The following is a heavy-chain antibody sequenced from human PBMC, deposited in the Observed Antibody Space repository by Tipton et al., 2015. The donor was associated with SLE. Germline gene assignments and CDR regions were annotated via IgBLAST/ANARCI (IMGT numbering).Heavy chain of an antibody. D-gene: IGHD1-26*01. V-gene: IGHV4-38-2*02. Sequence: TLSLTCTVSGYSISSGYYWGWIRQPPGKGLEWIGSIYHSGSTYYNPSLKSRVTISVDTSKNQFSLKLSSVTAADTAVYYCARSLYSGGYQYYFDYWGQGTLVTVSS. J-gene: IGHJ4*02. CDR1: GYSISSGYY. CDR2: IYHSGST. CDR3: ARSLYSGGYQYYFDY.